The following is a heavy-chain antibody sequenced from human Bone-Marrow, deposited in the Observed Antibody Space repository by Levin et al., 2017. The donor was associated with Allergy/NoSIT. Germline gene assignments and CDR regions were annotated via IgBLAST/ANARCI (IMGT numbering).Heavy chain of an antibody. Sequence: GGSLRLSCAASGFTFSGYWMTWVRQAPGKGLEWVGNIEPDGGTTHYVDSVKGRFTISRDNAKSSLYLQMSSLGAEDTAVYFCARDYYATGSHDYWGQGTLVTVSS. CDR1: GFTFSGYW. J-gene: IGHJ4*02. CDR3: ARDYYATGSHDY. D-gene: IGHD3-10*01. V-gene: IGHV3-7*04. CDR2: IEPDGGTT.